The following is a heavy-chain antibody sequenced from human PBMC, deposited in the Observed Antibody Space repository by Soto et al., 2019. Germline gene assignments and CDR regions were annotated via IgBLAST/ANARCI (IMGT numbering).Heavy chain of an antibody. CDR2: VYPSDADT. D-gene: IGHD3-22*01. CDR3: ARDNYYDSSGYKFDP. J-gene: IGHJ5*02. CDR1: GFSFRTYW. Sequence: PGESLKISCKASGFSFRTYWIGWVRQLPGKGLEWMGIVYPSDADTRYSPSFEGQVTISVDLSTSTVYMELSSLRSEDTAVYYCARDNYYDSSGYKFDPWGQGTLVTVSS. V-gene: IGHV5-51*01.